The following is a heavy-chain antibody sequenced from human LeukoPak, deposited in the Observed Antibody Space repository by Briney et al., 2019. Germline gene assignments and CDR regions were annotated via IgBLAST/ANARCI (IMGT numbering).Heavy chain of an antibody. J-gene: IGHJ4*02. Sequence: SETLSLTCTVSGGSISSSSYYWGWIRQPPGKGLEWIGSIYYSGSTYYNPSLKSRVTISVDTSKNQFPLKLSSVTAADTAVYYCARGHDYGDYLLDYWGQGTLVTVSS. CDR1: GGSISSSSYY. V-gene: IGHV4-39*06. CDR3: ARGHDYGDYLLDY. D-gene: IGHD4-17*01. CDR2: IYYSGST.